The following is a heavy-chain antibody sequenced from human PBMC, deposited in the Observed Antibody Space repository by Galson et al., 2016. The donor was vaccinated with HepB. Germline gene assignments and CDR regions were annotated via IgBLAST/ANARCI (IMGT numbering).Heavy chain of an antibody. Sequence: SVKVSCKASGYTFTNYAIHWVRQAPGQGLEWLGWINPDNGKTTYSQKFQGRVTITRDKSASTAYMELDSLISEDTALYYCAREGFHWFDPWGQGTLVSVS. V-gene: IGHV1-3*01. D-gene: IGHD2-21*01. CDR1: GYTFTNYA. J-gene: IGHJ5*02. CDR3: AREGFHWFDP. CDR2: INPDNGKT.